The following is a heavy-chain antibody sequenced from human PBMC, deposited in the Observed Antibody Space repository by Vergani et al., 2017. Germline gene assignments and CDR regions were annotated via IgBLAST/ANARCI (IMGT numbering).Heavy chain of an antibody. Sequence: EVQLLQSGGGVIQPGGSVRLSCAASGFTFSACPMTWVRQAPGKGLEWVSAISARYPRTYYADSVKGRFTISRDNSKNILYLQMNSLRAEDTAVYYCTKGRYSSSEAAFDFWGQGTMVTVSS. CDR3: TKGRYSSSEAAFDF. V-gene: IGHV3-23*01. D-gene: IGHD6-13*01. J-gene: IGHJ3*01. CDR1: GFTFSACP. CDR2: ISARYPRT.